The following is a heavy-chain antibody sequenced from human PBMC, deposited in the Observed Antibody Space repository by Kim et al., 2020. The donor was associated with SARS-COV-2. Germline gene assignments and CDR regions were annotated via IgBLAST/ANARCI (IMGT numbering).Heavy chain of an antibody. D-gene: IGHD6-13*01. CDR2: ISGSGGSQ. Sequence: GGSLRLSCAASGFTFSTYAMSWVRQAPGKGLEWVSAISGSGGSQYYADSVKGRFTISRDNSKNTLYLLMNSLRAEDTAVYYCAKDRGSWYYYYYGMDVWGQGPTVTVSS. CDR3: AKDRGSWYYYYYGMDV. CDR1: GFTFSTYA. J-gene: IGHJ6*02. V-gene: IGHV3-23*01.